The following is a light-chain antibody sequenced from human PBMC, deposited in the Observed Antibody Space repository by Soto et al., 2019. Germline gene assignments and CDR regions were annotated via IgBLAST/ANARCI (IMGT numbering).Light chain of an antibody. CDR3: SSYGGSNHVV. CDR2: EVN. CDR1: SSDVGGYNF. V-gene: IGLV2-8*01. J-gene: IGLJ2*01. Sequence: QSALTQPPSASGSPGQSVTISCTGTSSDVGGYNFVSWYQQHPGKAPKLMIYEVNKRPSGVPDRFSGSKSGNTASLTVSGLQAEDEADYYCSSYGGSNHVVFGGGTKLTVL.